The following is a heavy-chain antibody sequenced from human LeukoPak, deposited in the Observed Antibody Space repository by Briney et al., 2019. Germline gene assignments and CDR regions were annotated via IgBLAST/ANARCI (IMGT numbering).Heavy chain of an antibody. CDR2: INHSGST. J-gene: IGHJ4*02. V-gene: IGHV4-34*01. CDR1: GGSFSGYY. CDR3: ARRTDTRGYRRFDY. Sequence: SETLSLTCAVYGGSFSGYYWSWIRQPPGKGLEWIGEINHSGSTNYNPSLKSRVTISVDTSKNQFSLKLSSVTAADTAVYYCARRTDTRGYRRFDYWGQGTLVTVSS. D-gene: IGHD5-18*01.